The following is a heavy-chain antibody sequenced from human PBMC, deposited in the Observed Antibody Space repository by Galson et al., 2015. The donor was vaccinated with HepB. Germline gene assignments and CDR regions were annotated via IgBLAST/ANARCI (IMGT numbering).Heavy chain of an antibody. Sequence: SLRLSCAASGFSFGSNAMHWVRQAPGKGLEWLSLMSYDGRNTYYADSVKGRFTISRDNSNNTLFLQMNSLRAEDTAVYYCARFARQLGDYWGQGTLVTVSS. CDR3: ARFARQLGDY. CDR1: GFSFGSNA. CDR2: MSYDGRNT. J-gene: IGHJ4*02. V-gene: IGHV3-30*03. D-gene: IGHD6-13*01.